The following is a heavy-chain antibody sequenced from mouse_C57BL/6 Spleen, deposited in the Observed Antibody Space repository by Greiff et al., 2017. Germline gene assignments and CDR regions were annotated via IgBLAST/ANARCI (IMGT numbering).Heavy chain of an antibody. CDR3: ARGDWVY. CDR1: GYAFSSSW. V-gene: IGHV1-82*01. CDR2: IYPGDGDT. J-gene: IGHJ2*01. D-gene: IGHD4-1*01. Sequence: QVQLQQSGPELVKPGASVKISCKASGYAFSSSWMNWVKQRPGKGLEWIGRIYPGDGDTNYNGKFKGKATLTADKSSSTAYMQLSSLTSEDSAVYFCARGDWVYWGQGTTLTVSS.